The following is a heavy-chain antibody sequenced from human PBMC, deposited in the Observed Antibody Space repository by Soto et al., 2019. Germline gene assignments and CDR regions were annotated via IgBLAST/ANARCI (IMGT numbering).Heavy chain of an antibody. D-gene: IGHD6-13*01. CDR3: ARDRRVWYSSSWLFGY. CDR1: GGSISSYY. Sequence: PSETLSLTCTASGGSISSYYWSWIRQPPGKGLEWIGYIYYSGSTNYNPSLKSRVTISVDTSKNQFSLKLSSVTAADTAVYYCARDRRVWYSSSWLFGYCGQGTLVTVSS. J-gene: IGHJ4*02. V-gene: IGHV4-59*01. CDR2: IYYSGST.